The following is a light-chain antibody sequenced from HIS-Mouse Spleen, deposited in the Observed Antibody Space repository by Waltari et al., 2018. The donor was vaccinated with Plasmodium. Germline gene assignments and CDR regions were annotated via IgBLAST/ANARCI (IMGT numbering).Light chain of an antibody. J-gene: IGLJ3*02. CDR2: DVS. V-gene: IGLV2-11*01. CDR1: SRDVGGYHY. Sequence: SALTPPRPVSGSPGPSVTISCPGTSRDVGGYHYVSWYHQHPGKAPKLMIYDVSKRPSGVPDRFSGSKSGNTASLTISGLQAEDEADYYCCSYAGSYTWVFGGGTKLTVL. CDR3: CSYAGSYTWV.